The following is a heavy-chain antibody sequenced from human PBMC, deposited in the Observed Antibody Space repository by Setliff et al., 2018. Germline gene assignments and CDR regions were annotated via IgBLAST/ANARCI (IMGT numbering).Heavy chain of an antibody. Sequence: PSETLSLTCAVYGGSFSGYYWSWIRQPPGKGLEWIGEINHIGSTNYNPSLKSRVTMSVDTSRNQFSLKLSSVTAADTAVYYCARHVGSRGRGYNYYYYYMDVWGKGTTVTVSS. CDR3: ARHVGSRGRGYNYYYYYMDV. CDR1: GGSFSGYY. J-gene: IGHJ6*03. D-gene: IGHD3-10*01. V-gene: IGHV4-34*01. CDR2: INHIGST.